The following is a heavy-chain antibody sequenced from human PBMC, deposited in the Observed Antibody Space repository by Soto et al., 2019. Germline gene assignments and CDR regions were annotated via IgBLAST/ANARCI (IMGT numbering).Heavy chain of an antibody. V-gene: IGHV6-1*01. CDR2: TYYRSKWIY. CDR3: ARDYSCAFDY. J-gene: IGHJ4*02. Sequence: QVQLQQSGPGLVKPSQTLSLTCAISGNSVSTIGVAWNWIRQSPARGLEWLGRTYYRSKWIYDYALSVKSRIAINPDTSKNQFSLQLNSVTPDDTAVYYCARDYSCAFDYWGQGILVTVSS. D-gene: IGHD3-22*01. CDR1: GNSVSTIGVA.